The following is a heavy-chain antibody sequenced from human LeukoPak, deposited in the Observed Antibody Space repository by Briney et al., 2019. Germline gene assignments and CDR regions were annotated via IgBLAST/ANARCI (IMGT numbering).Heavy chain of an antibody. J-gene: IGHJ2*01. D-gene: IGHD6-19*01. Sequence: TSETLSLTCTVSGGSISSGGYYWSWIRQHPGKGLEWIGYIYYSGSTYYNPSLKSRVTISVDTSKNQFSLKLSSVTAADTAVYYCAREQQWLVLGWYFDLWGRGTLVTVSS. V-gene: IGHV4-31*03. CDR2: IYYSGST. CDR3: AREQQWLVLGWYFDL. CDR1: GGSISSGGYY.